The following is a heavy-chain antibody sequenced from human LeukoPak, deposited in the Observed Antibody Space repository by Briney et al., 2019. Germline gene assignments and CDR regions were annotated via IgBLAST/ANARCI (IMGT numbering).Heavy chain of an antibody. D-gene: IGHD3-10*01. J-gene: IGHJ4*02. V-gene: IGHV4-34*01. CDR3: ARQPRDSGSGSSYFDY. Sequence: SETLSLTCAVYGGSFSGYYWSWIRQPPGKGLEWIGEINHSGSTNYNPSLKSRVTISVDTSKNQFSLKLSSVTAADTAVYYCARQPRDSGSGSSYFDYWGQGTLVTVSS. CDR1: GGSFSGYY. CDR2: INHSGST.